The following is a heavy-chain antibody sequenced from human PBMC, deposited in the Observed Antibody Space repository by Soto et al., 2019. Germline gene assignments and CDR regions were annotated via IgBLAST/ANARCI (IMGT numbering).Heavy chain of an antibody. J-gene: IGHJ4*02. CDR3: ARHYSDCLDY. D-gene: IGHD2-21*02. CDR1: GGSISSSSYY. V-gene: IGHV4-39*01. CDR2: IYYSGST. Sequence: SETLSLTCTVSGGSISSSSYYWGWIRQPPGKGLEWIGSIYYSGSTYYNPSLKSRVTISVDTSKNQFSLKLSSVTAADTAVYYCARHYSDCLDYWGQGTLVTVSS.